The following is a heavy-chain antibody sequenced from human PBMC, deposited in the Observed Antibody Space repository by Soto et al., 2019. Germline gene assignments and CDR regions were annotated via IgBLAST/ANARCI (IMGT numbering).Heavy chain of an antibody. CDR3: ALGFEYWEFLH. J-gene: IGHJ4*02. D-gene: IGHD3-10*01. CDR2: ISGRGGTT. Sequence: EVQLLESGGGLVPPAGSLRLSCAASGVTFSNFAMSWVRQAPGKGLEWVSTISGRGGTTFYADSVKGRLTISRDNSKSIQYLELNSLRAEDTAVYYCALGFEYWEFLHWGQGAQVTVSS. CDR1: GVTFSNFA. V-gene: IGHV3-23*01.